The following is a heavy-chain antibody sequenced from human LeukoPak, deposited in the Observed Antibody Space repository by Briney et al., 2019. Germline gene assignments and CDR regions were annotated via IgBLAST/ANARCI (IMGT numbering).Heavy chain of an antibody. V-gene: IGHV1-69*02. J-gene: IGHJ6*02. CDR1: GYTFTSYY. CDR2: IIPILGIA. D-gene: IGHD1-1*01. CDR3: ASGLNWNDATNYYYGMDV. Sequence: SVKVSCKASGYTFTSYYMHWVRQAPGQGLEWMGRIIPILGIANYAQKFQGRVTITADKSTSTAYMELSSLRSEDTAVYYCASGLNWNDATNYYYGMDVWGQGTTVTVSS.